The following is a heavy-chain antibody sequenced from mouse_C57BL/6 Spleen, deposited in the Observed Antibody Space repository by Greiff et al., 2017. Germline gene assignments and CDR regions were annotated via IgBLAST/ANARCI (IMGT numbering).Heavy chain of an antibody. D-gene: IGHD4-1*01. CDR2: ISYDGSN. CDR3: ASGGTGFDY. CDR1: GYSITSGYY. J-gene: IGHJ2*01. V-gene: IGHV3-6*01. Sequence: EVKLMESGPGLVKPSQSLSLTCSVTGYSITSGYYWNWIRQFPGNKLEWMGYISYDGSNNYNPSLKNRISITRDPSKNQFFLKLNSVTTEDTATYYCASGGTGFDYWGQGTTLTVSS.